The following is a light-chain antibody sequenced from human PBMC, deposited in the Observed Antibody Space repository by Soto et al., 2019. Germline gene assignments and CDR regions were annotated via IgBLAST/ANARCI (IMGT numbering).Light chain of an antibody. CDR2: GAS. Sequence: EIVLTQSPATLSLSPGGRATLSCRASQSVRSSLAWYQQKPGQAPRLVIYGASNRATGIPARFSGSGSGTDFTLTISRLEPEDFAVYYCQQRTTWPSLTFGGGTKVEIK. J-gene: IGKJ4*01. CDR3: QQRTTWPSLT. CDR1: QSVRSS. V-gene: IGKV3-11*01.